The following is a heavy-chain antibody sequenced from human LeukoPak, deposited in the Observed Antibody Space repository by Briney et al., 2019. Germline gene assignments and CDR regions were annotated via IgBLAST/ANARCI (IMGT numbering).Heavy chain of an antibody. CDR3: ARGRIAAAVHSFDY. V-gene: IGHV4-34*01. CDR1: GGSFSGYY. CDR2: INHSGST. Sequence: SETLSLTCAVYGGSFSGYYWSWIRQPPGKGLEWIGEINHSGSTNYNPSLKSRVTISVDAPKNQFSLKLSSVTAADTAVYYCARGRIAAAVHSFDYWGQGTLVTVSS. J-gene: IGHJ4*02. D-gene: IGHD6-13*01.